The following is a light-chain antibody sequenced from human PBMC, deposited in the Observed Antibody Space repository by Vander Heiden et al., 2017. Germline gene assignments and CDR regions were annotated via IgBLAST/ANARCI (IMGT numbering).Light chain of an antibody. J-gene: IGLJ3*02. Sequence: QSVLTQPPSASGTPGQRVTISCSGSSSNIGSRTVKWYQHLPGTAPKLLIYSNNQRPSGVPDRISASKSGTSASLAVSGLQSEDEADYYCSAWDNSLNAWVFGGGTKLTVL. V-gene: IGLV1-44*01. CDR2: SNN. CDR3: SAWDNSLNAWV. CDR1: SSNIGSRT.